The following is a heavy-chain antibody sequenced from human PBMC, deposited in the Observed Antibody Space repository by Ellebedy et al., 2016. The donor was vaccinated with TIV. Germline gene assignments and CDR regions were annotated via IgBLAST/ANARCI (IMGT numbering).Heavy chain of an antibody. J-gene: IGHJ3*02. Sequence: GESLKISXAASGFTFSSYDMHWVRQATGKGLEWVSAIGTAGDTYYPGSVKGRFTISRENAKNSLYLQMNSLRAGDTAVYYCARDGGGAFDIWGQGTMVTVSS. D-gene: IGHD3-16*01. CDR1: GFTFSSYD. CDR2: IGTAGDT. V-gene: IGHV3-13*01. CDR3: ARDGGGAFDI.